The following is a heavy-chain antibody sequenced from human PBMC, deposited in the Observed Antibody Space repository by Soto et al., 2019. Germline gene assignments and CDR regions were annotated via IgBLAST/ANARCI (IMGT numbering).Heavy chain of an antibody. J-gene: IGHJ6*02. CDR3: ATNPRALAVAAHPYYYYGMDV. CDR2: ISSSSSTI. CDR1: GFTFSSYS. D-gene: IGHD6-19*01. V-gene: IGHV3-48*01. Sequence: GGSLRLSCAASGFTFSSYSMNWVRQAPGKGLEWVSYISSSSSTIYYADSVKGRFTISRDNAKNSLYLQMNSLRSEDTAMFYCATNPRALAVAAHPYYYYGMDVWGQGTTVTVSS.